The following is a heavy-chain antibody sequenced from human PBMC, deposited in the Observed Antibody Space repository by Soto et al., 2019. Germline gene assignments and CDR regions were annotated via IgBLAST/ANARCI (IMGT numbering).Heavy chain of an antibody. D-gene: IGHD3-22*01. CDR1: GYSFTSYW. CDR2: IYPGDSDT. J-gene: IGHJ4*02. V-gene: IGHV5-51*01. CDR3: ARVHDYYDSSGYYGYFDY. Sequence: GESLKISCKGSGYSFTSYWIGWVRQMPGKGLEWMGIIYPGDSDTRYSPSFQGQVTISADKSISTAYLQWSSLKASDTAMYYCARVHDYYDSSGYYGYFDYWGQGTLVT.